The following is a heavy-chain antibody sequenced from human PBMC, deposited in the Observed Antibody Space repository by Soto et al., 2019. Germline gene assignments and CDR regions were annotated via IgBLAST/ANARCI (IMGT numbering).Heavy chain of an antibody. CDR2: INHSGST. CDR1: GGSFSGYY. V-gene: IGHV4-34*01. Sequence: SETLSLTCAVYGGSFSGYYWSWIRQPPGKGLEWIGDINHSGSTNYNPSLKSRVTISVDTSKNQFSLKLSSVTAADTAVYYCARGASRSYYYDSSGPAHDYWGQGTLVTVS. CDR3: ARGASRSYYYDSSGPAHDY. D-gene: IGHD3-22*01. J-gene: IGHJ4*02.